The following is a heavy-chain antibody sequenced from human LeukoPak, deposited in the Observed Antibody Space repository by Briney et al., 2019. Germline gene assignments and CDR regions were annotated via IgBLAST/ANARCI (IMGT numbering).Heavy chain of an antibody. Sequence: GGSLRLSCAVSGFSFSDAWMSWVCQTPGKGLEWVGRIESKTDGGTTDYAALVKGRFTISRDDSTNTLYLQMNSLKSEDTAVYYCTTYGSGRKFDYWGQGVLVTVSS. CDR3: TTYGSGRKFDY. CDR2: IESKTDGGTT. D-gene: IGHD3-10*01. J-gene: IGHJ4*02. CDR1: GFSFSDAW. V-gene: IGHV3-15*04.